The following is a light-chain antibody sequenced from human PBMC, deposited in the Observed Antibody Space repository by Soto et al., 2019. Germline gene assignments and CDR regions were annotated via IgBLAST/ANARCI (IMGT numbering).Light chain of an antibody. Sequence: DIQVTQSQSSLSASVADRVTITCRASQGISSWLAWYHEKPGKAPKLLIYAASSLQSGVPSRFSGSGSGTDFTLTISSLPPEDFATYYCLQEYNYPRAFGQRTKV. V-gene: IGKV1D-16*01. CDR2: AAS. CDR1: QGISSW. J-gene: IGKJ1*01. CDR3: LQEYNYPRA.